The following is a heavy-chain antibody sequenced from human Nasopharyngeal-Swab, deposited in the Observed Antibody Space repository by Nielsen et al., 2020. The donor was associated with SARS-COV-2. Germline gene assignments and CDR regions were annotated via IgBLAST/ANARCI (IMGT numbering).Heavy chain of an antibody. CDR3: ARAAIDQHFDL. J-gene: IGHJ4*02. Sequence: APVKVSCKASGYTFANYGVSWVRQAPGQGLEWMGLINPSGTSTTHAQRFQGRVTMTRDTSTSTVHMELSSLRSGDTAVYYCARAAIDQHFDLWGPGTLVTASS. CDR2: INPSGTST. CDR1: GYTFANYG. V-gene: IGHV1-46*01. D-gene: IGHD5-24*01.